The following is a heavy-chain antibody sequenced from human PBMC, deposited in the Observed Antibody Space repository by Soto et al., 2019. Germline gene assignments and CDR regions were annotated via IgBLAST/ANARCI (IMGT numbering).Heavy chain of an antibody. CDR1: GGSFSGYY. CDR3: ARAGYSSTNGINE. V-gene: IGHV4-34*01. CDR2: INHSGST. J-gene: IGHJ6*02. D-gene: IGHD6-13*01. Sequence: PSETLSLTCAVYGGSFSGYYWSWIRQPPGKGLEWIGEINHSGSTNYNPSLKSRVTISVDTSKNQFSLKLSSVTAADTAVYYCARAGYSSTNGINEWRQG.